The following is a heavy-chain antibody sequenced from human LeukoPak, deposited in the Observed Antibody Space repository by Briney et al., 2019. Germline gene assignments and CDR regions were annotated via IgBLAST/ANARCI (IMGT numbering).Heavy chain of an antibody. CDR1: GFTFSSYW. V-gene: IGHV3-7*01. J-gene: IGHJ4*02. D-gene: IGHD5-12*01. Sequence: GGSLRLSCAASGFTFSSYWMSWVRQAPGKGLEWVANIKQDGSEEYYVDSVKGRFTISRDNAKNSLYLQMNSLRADDTAVYYCARVEASGYDYGAFDYWGQGTLVTVSS. CDR3: ARVEASGYDYGAFDY. CDR2: IKQDGSEE.